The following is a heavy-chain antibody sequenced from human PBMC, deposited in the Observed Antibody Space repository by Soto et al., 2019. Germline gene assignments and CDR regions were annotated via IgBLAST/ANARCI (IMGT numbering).Heavy chain of an antibody. D-gene: IGHD5-18*01. V-gene: IGHV4-30-4*01. CDR2: IYYSGST. CDR3: VSRGDTAYAFDI. Sequence: NPXATLSLTCTVSGGSISSGDYYWSWIRQPPGKGLEWIGYIYYSGSTYYNPSLKSRVTISVDTSKNQFSLKLSSVTAADTAVYYCVSRGDTAYAFDIWGQGTMVTVSS. J-gene: IGHJ3*02. CDR1: GGSISSGDYY.